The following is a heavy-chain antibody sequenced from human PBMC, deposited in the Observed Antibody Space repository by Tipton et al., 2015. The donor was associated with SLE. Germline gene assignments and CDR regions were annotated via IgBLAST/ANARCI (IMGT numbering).Heavy chain of an antibody. Sequence: LRLSCTVSGGSISSYYWSWIRQPPGKGLEWIGYIYYSGSTNYNPSLKSRVTISVDTSKNQFSLKLSSVTAADTAVYYCARQEYSGYDPFDYWGQGTLVTVSP. CDR2: IYYSGST. D-gene: IGHD5-12*01. V-gene: IGHV4-59*08. J-gene: IGHJ4*02. CDR1: GGSISSYY. CDR3: ARQEYSGYDPFDY.